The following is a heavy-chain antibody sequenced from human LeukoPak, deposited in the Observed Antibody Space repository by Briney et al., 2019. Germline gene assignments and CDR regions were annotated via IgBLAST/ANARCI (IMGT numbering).Heavy chain of an antibody. CDR1: GFTSSNYW. CDR2: IKEDGSAK. D-gene: IGHD2/OR15-2a*01. J-gene: IGHJ4*02. Sequence: VQPGGSLRISCAVSGFTSSNYWMSWVRQAPGKGLEWVANIKEDGSAKYYVDSVKGRFTISRDNAKNSLYLQMNSLRAEDTAVYYCARLKNVVAPTRGDYFDYWGQGTLVTVSS. CDR3: ARLKNVVAPTRGDYFDY. V-gene: IGHV3-7*01.